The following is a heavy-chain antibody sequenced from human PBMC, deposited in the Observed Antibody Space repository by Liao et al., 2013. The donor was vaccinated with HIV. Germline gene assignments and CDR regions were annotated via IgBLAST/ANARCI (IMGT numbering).Heavy chain of an antibody. CDR2: IYYSGST. CDR1: GGSISSSTYY. J-gene: IGHJ3*02. D-gene: IGHD3-22*01. Sequence: QLQLQESGPGLVKPSETLSLTCIVSGGSISSSTYYWGWVRQPPGKGLEWIGSIYYSGSTYYNPSLKSRVTMSVDTSKNQFSLRLSSVTAADTAVYYCARDKSSDSSGYYPSDNDAFDIWGQGTMVTVSS. V-gene: IGHV4-39*07. CDR3: ARDKSSDSSGYYPSDNDAFDI.